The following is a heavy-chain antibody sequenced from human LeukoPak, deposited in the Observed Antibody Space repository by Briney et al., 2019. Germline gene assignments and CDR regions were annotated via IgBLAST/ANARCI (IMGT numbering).Heavy chain of an antibody. V-gene: IGHV3-21*01. D-gene: IGHD1-26*01. J-gene: IGHJ6*03. Sequence: GGSLRLSCAASGFTFNNYNMNWVRQAPGKALEWVSSITSSGTYIFYADSVKGRFTISRDNAKNSLYLQMNSLGPEDTAVYYCARDPYSGNYGNYYYYYMDVWGKGTTVTISS. CDR3: ARDPYSGNYGNYYYYYMDV. CDR2: ITSSGTYI. CDR1: GFTFNNYN.